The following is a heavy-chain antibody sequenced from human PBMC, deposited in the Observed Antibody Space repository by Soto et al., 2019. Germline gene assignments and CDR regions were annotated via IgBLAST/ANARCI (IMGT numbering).Heavy chain of an antibody. D-gene: IGHD1-26*01. CDR1: GGTFSSYA. V-gene: IGHV1-69*12. J-gene: IGHJ6*02. Sequence: QVQLVQSGAEVKKPGSSVKVSCKASGGTFSSYAISWVRQAPGQGLEWMGGISPIFGTANYAQKFQGRVRITADESTRTAYMELRSLRSEDTAVYYCATKQDPPGVGDYYYYGMDVWGQGTTVTVSS. CDR3: ATKQDPPGVGDYYYYGMDV. CDR2: ISPIFGTA.